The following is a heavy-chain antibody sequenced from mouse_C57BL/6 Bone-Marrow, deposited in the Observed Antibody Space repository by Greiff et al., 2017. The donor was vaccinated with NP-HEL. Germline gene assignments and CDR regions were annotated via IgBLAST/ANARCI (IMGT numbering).Heavy chain of an antibody. D-gene: IGHD1-1*01. CDR3: ARDYYGSRVDY. J-gene: IGHJ2*01. Sequence: VQRVESGPELVKPGASVKLSCKASGYTFTSYDINWVKQRPGQGLEWIGWIYPRDGSTKYNEKFKGKATLTVDTSSSSADKEINSRTSEDAAVDFCARDYYGSRVDYWGQGTTLTVSS. CDR1: GYTFTSYD. CDR2: IYPRDGST. V-gene: IGHV1-85*01.